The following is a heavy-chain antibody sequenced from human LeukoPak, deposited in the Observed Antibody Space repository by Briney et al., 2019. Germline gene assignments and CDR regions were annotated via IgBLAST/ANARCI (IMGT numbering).Heavy chain of an antibody. V-gene: IGHV1-8*01. CDR3: ARGPEGYYYYYCMEV. CDR2: MNPNSGNT. Sequence: ASVKVSCKASGYTFTSYDINCVRQATVQGLEWMGWMNPNSGNTGYAQKFQGRVTMTRNTSISTAYMELSSLRSEDTAVYYCARGPEGYYYYYCMEVWGKGTTVTVSS. J-gene: IGHJ6*03. CDR1: GYTFTSYD.